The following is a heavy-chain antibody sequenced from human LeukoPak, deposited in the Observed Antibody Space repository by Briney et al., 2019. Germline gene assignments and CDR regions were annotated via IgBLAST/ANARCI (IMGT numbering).Heavy chain of an antibody. CDR1: GYPINNAYY. J-gene: IGHJ3*02. Sequence: SETLSLTCTVSGYPINNAYYWVWIRQPPGKGLEWIGYIYYTGSTNYNPSLKDRVTISIDTSKNQFSLKLSSVTAADTALYYCARDYTMTHASDIWGQGTLVTVSS. CDR2: IYYTGST. V-gene: IGHV4-61*01. CDR3: ARDYTMTHASDI. D-gene: IGHD3-22*01.